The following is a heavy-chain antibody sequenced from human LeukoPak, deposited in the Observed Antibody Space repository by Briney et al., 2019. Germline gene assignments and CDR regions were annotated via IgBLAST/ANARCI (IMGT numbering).Heavy chain of an antibody. CDR3: AREAITNFGVVIGHFQH. V-gene: IGHV1-24*01. J-gene: IGHJ1*01. CDR2: FDVAETDT. Sequence: ASVKVSCKVSGYTLSELSMHWVRQSPGKGLEWMGGFDVAETDTIYAQKFQGRVTMTEDTSTDTAYMELSSLRSEDTAVYYCAREAITNFGVVIGHFQHWGQGTLVTVSS. D-gene: IGHD3-3*01. CDR1: GYTLSELS.